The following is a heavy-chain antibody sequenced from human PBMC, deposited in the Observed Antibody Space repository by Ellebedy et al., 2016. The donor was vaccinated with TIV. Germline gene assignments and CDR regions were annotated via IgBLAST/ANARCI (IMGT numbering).Heavy chain of an antibody. Sequence: SETLSLTCTVSGGSIGTFYWNWIRQPPGKGLEWIGYVYYTGTTNYNPSLRSRVTISVDTSKNQFSLKLSSVTAADTAVYYCARDYSGWFDYWGQGTLVTVSS. CDR3: ARDYSGWFDY. J-gene: IGHJ4*02. CDR1: GGSIGTFY. V-gene: IGHV4-59*01. D-gene: IGHD6-19*01. CDR2: VYYTGTT.